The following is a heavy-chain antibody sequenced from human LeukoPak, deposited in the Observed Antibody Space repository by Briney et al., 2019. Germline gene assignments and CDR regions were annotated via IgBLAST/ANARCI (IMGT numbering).Heavy chain of an antibody. J-gene: IGHJ4*02. CDR1: GFTFSHFW. V-gene: IGHV3-7*01. Sequence: GGSLRLSCAASGFTFSHFWMSWVRQAPGEGLEWVAYIKKTGSETYYVDSVKGRFTITRDNTRNSPFLQMYSLRAEDTAVYFCAREDGYCSGGNCYSYFDSWGQGTLVTVSS. CDR2: IKKTGSET. CDR3: AREDGYCSGGNCYSYFDS. D-gene: IGHD2-15*01.